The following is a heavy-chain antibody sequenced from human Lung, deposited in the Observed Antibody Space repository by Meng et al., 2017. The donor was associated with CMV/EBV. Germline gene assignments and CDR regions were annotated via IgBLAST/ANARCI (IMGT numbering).Heavy chain of an antibody. D-gene: IGHD6-19*01. V-gene: IGHV3-21*03. J-gene: IGHJ5*02. CDR2: ITSSSSYI. Sequence: GGSXRLSCAASGFSFSTYSMNWVRQTPGKGLEWVSSITSSSSYIFYADSVKGRFIISRDNAKNSLYLQMNSLKAEDTGVYYCARDGGSGWSWGQGTGVTVSS. CDR3: ARDGGSGWS. CDR1: GFSFSTYS.